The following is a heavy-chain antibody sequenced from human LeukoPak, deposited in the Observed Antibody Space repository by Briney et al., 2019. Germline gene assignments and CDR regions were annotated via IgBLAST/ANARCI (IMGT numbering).Heavy chain of an antibody. Sequence: PGGSLRLSCAASGFTFSSYWMSWVRQAPGKGLEWVANIKKDGSEKYYVDSVKGRFTISRDNAKTSLYPHMNSLRAEDTAVYYCARHLSGVTGYTYGRGIDYWGQGTLVTVSS. J-gene: IGHJ4*02. V-gene: IGHV3-7*01. D-gene: IGHD5-18*01. CDR3: ARHLSGVTGYTYGRGIDY. CDR1: GFTFSSYW. CDR2: IKKDGSEK.